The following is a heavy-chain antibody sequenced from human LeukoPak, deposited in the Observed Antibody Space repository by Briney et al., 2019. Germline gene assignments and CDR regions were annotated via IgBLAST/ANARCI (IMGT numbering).Heavy chain of an antibody. CDR3: ARVACTSCPILYYFDY. V-gene: IGHV3-7*01. Sequence: GGSLRLSCAASGFTFSNYWMSWVRQAPGKGLEWVANIKQDGSDKYFVDSVKGRFTISRDNAKNSRYLQMNSLRAEDTAVYYCARVACTSCPILYYFDYWGQGTLVTVSS. CDR1: GFTFSNYW. CDR2: IKQDGSDK. D-gene: IGHD2-2*01. J-gene: IGHJ4*02.